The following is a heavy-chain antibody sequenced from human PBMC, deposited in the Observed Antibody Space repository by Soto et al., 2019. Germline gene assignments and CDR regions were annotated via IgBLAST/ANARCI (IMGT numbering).Heavy chain of an antibody. CDR3: APITPFVFTGYYFDS. CDR1: GFSLSPTPVG. D-gene: IGHD3-16*01. V-gene: IGHV2-5*02. J-gene: IGHJ4*02. Sequence: QITLKESGPTLVKPTQTLTLTCTLSGFSLSPTPVGVGWIRQPPGKALDWLALIYWDDDRRYKPSLKNRLTITTDPSGGQVVLTMTTVDPVDTATYYCAPITPFVFTGYYFDSWGPGILVTVSS. CDR2: IYWDDDR.